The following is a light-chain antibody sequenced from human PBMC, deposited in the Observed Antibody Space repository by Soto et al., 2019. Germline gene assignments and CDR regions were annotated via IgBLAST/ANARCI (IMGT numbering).Light chain of an antibody. V-gene: IGKV3-15*01. CDR3: QQNNRWPLT. CDR1: QSFSID. Sequence: EIVMTQSPATLSVSAGERATLSCRASQSFSIDLDWYQQTPGQAPRLLIYGASSRHTGIPVRFSGSASGTEFTLTISSLQSEDFTVYYCQQNNRWPLTFGGGTKVDI. CDR2: GAS. J-gene: IGKJ4*02.